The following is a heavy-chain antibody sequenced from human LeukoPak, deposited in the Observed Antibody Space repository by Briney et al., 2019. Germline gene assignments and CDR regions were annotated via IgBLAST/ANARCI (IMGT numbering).Heavy chain of an antibody. CDR3: ARWGPDWNDY. CDR1: GYTFTSYD. Sequence: GTSVKISCKASGYTFTSYDINWVRQATGQGLEWMGWMNPNSGNTGYAQKFQGRVTITRNTSISTAYMELSSLRSEDTAVYYCARWGPDWNDYWGQGTLVTVSS. D-gene: IGHD1-1*01. V-gene: IGHV1-8*03. J-gene: IGHJ4*02. CDR2: MNPNSGNT.